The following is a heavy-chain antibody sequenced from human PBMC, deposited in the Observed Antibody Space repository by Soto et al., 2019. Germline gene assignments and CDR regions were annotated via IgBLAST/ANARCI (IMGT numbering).Heavy chain of an antibody. CDR3: ARDKYSSSSGAFDI. J-gene: IGHJ3*02. V-gene: IGHV7-4-1*01. Sequence: GASVKVSCKASGYTFTSYAMNWVRQAPGQGLEWMGWNNTNTGNPTYAQGFTGRFVFSLDTSVSTAYLQICSLKAEDTAVYYCARDKYSSSSGAFDIWGQGTMVTVSS. CDR1: GYTFTSYA. CDR2: NNTNTGNP. D-gene: IGHD6-6*01.